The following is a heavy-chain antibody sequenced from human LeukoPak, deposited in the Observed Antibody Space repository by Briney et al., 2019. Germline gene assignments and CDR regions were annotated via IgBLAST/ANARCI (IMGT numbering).Heavy chain of an antibody. CDR3: ARDGIGIAVAGTVFDY. V-gene: IGHV1-46*01. Sequence: ASVKVSCKASGYTFTSYYMHWVRQAPGQGLEWMGIINPSGGSTSYAQKFRGRVTMTRDTSTSTVYMELSSLRSEDTAVYYCARDGIGIAVAGTVFDYWGQGTLVTVSS. CDR1: GYTFTSYY. D-gene: IGHD6-19*01. CDR2: INPSGGST. J-gene: IGHJ4*02.